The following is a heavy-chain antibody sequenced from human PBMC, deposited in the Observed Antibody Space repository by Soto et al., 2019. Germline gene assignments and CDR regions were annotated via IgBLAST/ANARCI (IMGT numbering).Heavy chain of an antibody. V-gene: IGHV1-2*04. J-gene: IGHJ3*02. CDR1: GYTFTGYD. D-gene: IGHD3-22*01. CDR2: INPNSGGT. Sequence: ASVKVSCKASGYTFTGYDMHWVRQAPGQGLEWMGWINPNSGGTNYAQKFQGWVTMTRDTSISTAYMELSRLRSDDTAVYYCARDFIGYDSSGYYRLGAFDIWGQGTMVTVSS. CDR3: ARDFIGYDSSGYYRLGAFDI.